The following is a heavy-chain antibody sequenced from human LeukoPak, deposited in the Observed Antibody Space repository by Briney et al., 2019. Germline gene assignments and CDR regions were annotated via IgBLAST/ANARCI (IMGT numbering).Heavy chain of an antibody. CDR2: ISGDGGST. Sequence: GGSLRLSCAASGFTFSSYWMHWVRQAPGKGLEWVSLISGDGGSTYYADSVKGRFTISRDNSKNSLYLQMNSLRTEDTALYYCAKVGIYYYYYGMDVWGQGTTVTVSS. CDR1: GFTFSSYW. D-gene: IGHD1-14*01. J-gene: IGHJ6*02. V-gene: IGHV3-43*02. CDR3: AKVGIYYYYYGMDV.